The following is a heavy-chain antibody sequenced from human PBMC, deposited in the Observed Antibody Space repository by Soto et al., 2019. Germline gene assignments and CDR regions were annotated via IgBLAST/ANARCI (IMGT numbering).Heavy chain of an antibody. CDR2: VYSSGTT. Sequence: KPSESLSLTCSVTGGSISSGDYYWTWIRQPPGKGLEFLGYVYSSGTTYYGPTLESRLSMSHDTSKNQFSLTLRSVTAADTAVYFCARAVYGDLDYWGQGIQVTVSS. J-gene: IGHJ4*02. CDR3: ARAVYGDLDY. CDR1: GGSISSGDYY. D-gene: IGHD4-17*01. V-gene: IGHV4-30-4*01.